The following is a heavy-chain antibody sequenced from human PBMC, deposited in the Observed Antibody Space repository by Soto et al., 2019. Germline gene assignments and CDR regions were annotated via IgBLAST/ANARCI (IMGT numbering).Heavy chain of an antibody. CDR2: ISSSSSYI. CDR1: GFTFSSYS. J-gene: IGHJ4*02. D-gene: IGHD6-13*01. CDR3: ARGEGWGSSWYYFDY. Sequence: PGGSLRLSCAASGFTFSSYSMNWVRQAPGKGLEWVSSISSSSSYIYYADSVKGRFTISRDNAKNSLYLQMNSLRAEDTAVYYFARGEGWGSSWYYFDYWGQGTLVTVSS. V-gene: IGHV3-21*01.